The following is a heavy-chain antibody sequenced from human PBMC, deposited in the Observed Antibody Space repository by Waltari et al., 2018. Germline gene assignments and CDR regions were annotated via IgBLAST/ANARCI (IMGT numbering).Heavy chain of an antibody. D-gene: IGHD1-1*01. J-gene: IGHJ4*02. CDR1: GESIRNGDFH. Sequence: QVQLQESGRGLVKPSQTLSLTCTVSGESIRNGDFHWSWVRRSPGKGLEWLGRIKVGLDVHYSPSHTGRIIISEDPAKKQFSLKLKAGTATETAVYFWARERTLGCWNTFRQGLFDNWGPGALVTVSS. V-gene: IGHV4-61*02. CDR3: ARERTLGCWNTFRQGLFDN. CDR2: IKVGLDV.